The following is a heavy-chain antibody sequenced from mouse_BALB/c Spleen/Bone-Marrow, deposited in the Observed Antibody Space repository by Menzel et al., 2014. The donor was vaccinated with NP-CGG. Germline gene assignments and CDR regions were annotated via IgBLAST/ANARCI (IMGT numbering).Heavy chain of an antibody. V-gene: IGHV5-15*02. Sequence: EVKVVESGGGLVQPGGSRKLSCAASGFTFSDYGMAWVRQAPGKGPEWVAFISNLAYSIYYADTVTGRFTISRENAKNTRYLEMSSLRSEDTAMYYCATIYYGNSYAMDCWGQGTSVTVSS. D-gene: IGHD2-1*01. CDR1: GFTFSDYG. J-gene: IGHJ4*01. CDR3: ATIYYGNSYAMDC. CDR2: ISNLAYSI.